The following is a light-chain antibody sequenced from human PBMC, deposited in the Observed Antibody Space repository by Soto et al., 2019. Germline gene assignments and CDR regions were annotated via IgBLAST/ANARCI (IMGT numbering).Light chain of an antibody. CDR2: EVS. CDR3: SSYTSSSTLV. V-gene: IGLV2-14*01. Sequence: QSALTQPASVSGSPGQSITISCTGTSSDTAGYNYVSWYQQHPGKAPKLMIYEVSNRPSGVSNRFSGSQSGNTASLTISGLQAEDEANYYCSSYTSSSTLVFGGGTQLTVL. J-gene: IGLJ2*01. CDR1: SSDTAGYNY.